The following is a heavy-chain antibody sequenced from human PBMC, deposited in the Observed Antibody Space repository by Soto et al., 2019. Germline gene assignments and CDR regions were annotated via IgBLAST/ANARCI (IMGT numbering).Heavy chain of an antibody. CDR3: ARERSVGYCITTTCPKPFYYDAMDV. V-gene: IGHV1-69*12. CDR1: GGTFTNYA. D-gene: IGHD2-2*01. J-gene: IGHJ6*04. Sequence: QVQLVQSGAEVKKPGSSLKVSCKASGGTFTNYAFSWVRQAPGQGLEWMGGIIPVFGTPDYAQKFQGRVTITADESTITDSMELRSLRSDDTAVYYCARERSVGYCITTTCPKPFYYDAMDVGGKGTTVTVSS. CDR2: IIPVFGTP.